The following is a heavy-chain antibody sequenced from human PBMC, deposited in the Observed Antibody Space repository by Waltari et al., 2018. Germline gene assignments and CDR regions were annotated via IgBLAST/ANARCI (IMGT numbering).Heavy chain of an antibody. D-gene: IGHD5-18*01. CDR1: GYSISSGYY. CDR3: AAYDTAMVNLHFDY. Sequence: QVQLQESGPGLVKPSETLSLTCAVSGYSISSGYYWGWIRRPPGKGLEWIGSIYHSGSTYYNPSLKSRVTISVDTSKNQFSLKLSSVTAADTAVYYCAAYDTAMVNLHFDYWGQGNLDTVSS. J-gene: IGHJ4*02. CDR2: IYHSGST. V-gene: IGHV4-38-2*01.